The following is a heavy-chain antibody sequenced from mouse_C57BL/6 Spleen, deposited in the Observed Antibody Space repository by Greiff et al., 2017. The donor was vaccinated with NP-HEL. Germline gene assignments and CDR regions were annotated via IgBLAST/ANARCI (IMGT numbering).Heavy chain of an antibody. V-gene: IGHV5-16*01. Sequence: EVMLVESEGGLVQPGSSMKLPCSASGFPFRDYYMVWVRPVPEQGPEWVANLYYYGSSPYFLDPLKSCFISARDKAKNILYLEMSRLKSEDTATYYCARYDYDGPYAMDYWGQGTSVTVSS. CDR3: ARYDYDGPYAMDY. CDR2: LYYYGSSP. D-gene: IGHD2-4*01. J-gene: IGHJ4*01. CDR1: GFPFRDYY.